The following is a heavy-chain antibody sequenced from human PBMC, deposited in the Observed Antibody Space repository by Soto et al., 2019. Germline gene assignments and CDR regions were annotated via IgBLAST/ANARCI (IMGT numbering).Heavy chain of an antibody. CDR3: PRQGAAAANDDY. D-gene: IGHD6-13*01. V-gene: IGHV4-39*01. Sequence: SETLSLTCTVSGGSISSSSYYWGWIRQPPGKGLEWIGSIYYSGSTYYNPSLKSRVTISVDTSKNQFSLKLSSVTAADTAVYYCPRQGAAAANDDYWGQGTLVTVSS. J-gene: IGHJ4*02. CDR1: GGSISSSSYY. CDR2: IYYSGST.